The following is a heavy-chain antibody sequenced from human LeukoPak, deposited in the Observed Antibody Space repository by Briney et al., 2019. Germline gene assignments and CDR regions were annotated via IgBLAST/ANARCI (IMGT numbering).Heavy chain of an antibody. CDR2: INHSGST. CDR3: ARGHLPTAAAGILLGN. Sequence: PSETLSLTCAVSGGSFSGYSWSWIRQPPGKGLEWIGEINHSGSTNYNPSLKSRVTISVDTSKNQFSLKLSSVTAADTAVYYCARGHLPTAAAGILLGNWGQGTLVTVSS. V-gene: IGHV4-34*01. D-gene: IGHD6-13*01. J-gene: IGHJ4*02. CDR1: GGSFSGYS.